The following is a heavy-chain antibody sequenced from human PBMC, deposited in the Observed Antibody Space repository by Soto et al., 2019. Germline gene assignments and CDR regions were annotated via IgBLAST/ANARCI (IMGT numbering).Heavy chain of an antibody. CDR1: GGSISSSSYY. CDR2: IYYSGST. CDR3: ARRGPDIVVVPAASFDY. V-gene: IGHV4-39*01. D-gene: IGHD2-2*01. Sequence: QLQLQESGPGLVKPSETLSLTCTVSGGSISSSSYYWGWIRQPPGKGLEWIGSIYYSGSTYYNPSLKSRVTRSVDTSKNQFSRKLSSVTAADTAVYYCARRGPDIVVVPAASFDYWGQGTLVTVSS. J-gene: IGHJ4*02.